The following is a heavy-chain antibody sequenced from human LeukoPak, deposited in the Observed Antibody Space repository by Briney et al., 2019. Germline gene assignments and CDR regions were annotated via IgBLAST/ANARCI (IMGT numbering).Heavy chain of an antibody. CDR3: AKDLYDSSGYWFDGGAVDP. V-gene: IGHV3-30*02. J-gene: IGHJ5*02. CDR2: IRYDGSNK. Sequence: YPGGSLRLSCAASGFTFSSYGMHWVPQAPGKGLVWVAFIRYDGSNKYYADSVKGRFTISRDNSKSTLYLQMNSLRAEDTAVYYCAKDLYDSSGYWFDGGAVDPWGQGTLVTVSS. D-gene: IGHD3-22*01. CDR1: GFTFSSYG.